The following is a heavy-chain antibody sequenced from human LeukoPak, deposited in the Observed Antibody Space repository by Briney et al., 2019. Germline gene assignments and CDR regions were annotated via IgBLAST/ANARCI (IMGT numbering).Heavy chain of an antibody. D-gene: IGHD3-10*01. CDR2: IFPLDFSA. CDR3: ARFSGPSLERNWFDP. J-gene: IGHJ5*02. V-gene: IGHV5-51*01. Sequence: GESLKISCKGSGYKFSDYWIGWVRQMPGKGLEWMGIIFPLDFSARYSPSFQGAITISADKSLSTAFLQWSSLEASDSAICYCARFSGPSLERNWFDPWGQGTLVTVSS. CDR1: GYKFSDYW.